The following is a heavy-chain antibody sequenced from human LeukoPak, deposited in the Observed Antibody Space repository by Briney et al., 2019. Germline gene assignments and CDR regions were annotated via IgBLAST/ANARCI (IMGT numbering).Heavy chain of an antibody. CDR3: ARITPDTAMAPNNEKYHYYYYYYMDV. J-gene: IGHJ6*03. D-gene: IGHD5-18*01. CDR2: IYYSGST. V-gene: IGHV4-39*01. Sequence: PSETLSLTCTVSGGSISSSSYYWGWIRQPPGKGLEWIGSIYYSGSTYYNPSLKSRVTISVDTSKNQFSLKLSSVTAADTAVYYCARITPDTAMAPNNEKYHYYYYYYMDVWGKGTTVTVSS. CDR1: GGSISSSSYY.